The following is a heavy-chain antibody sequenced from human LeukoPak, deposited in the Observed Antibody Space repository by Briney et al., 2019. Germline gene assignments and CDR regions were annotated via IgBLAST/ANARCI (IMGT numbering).Heavy chain of an antibody. Sequence: GGSLRLSCAASGFTFSSYSMNWVRQAPGKGLEWVSSISSSSSYIYYADSVKGRFTISRDNAKNSLYRQMNSLRAEDTAVYYCAREFRFGDTTTNNWGQGTLVTVSS. V-gene: IGHV3-21*01. CDR1: GFTFSSYS. CDR3: AREFRFGDTTTNN. CDR2: ISSSSSYI. J-gene: IGHJ4*02. D-gene: IGHD3-10*01.